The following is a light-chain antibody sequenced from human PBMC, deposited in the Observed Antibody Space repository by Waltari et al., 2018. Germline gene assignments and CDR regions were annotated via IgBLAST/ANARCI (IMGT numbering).Light chain of an antibody. CDR2: NVS. V-gene: IGLV2-14*03. CDR1: SSDIGNYNY. J-gene: IGLJ3*02. CDR3: SSYTTSSTWV. Sequence: QSALTQPASVSGSPGQSITISCNGTSSDIGNYNYVSWYQQYPGKAPKLMIDNVSDRPSGISNRFSGSKSGNTAPLTISGLQAEDEADYYCSSYTTSSTWVFGGGTKLTVL.